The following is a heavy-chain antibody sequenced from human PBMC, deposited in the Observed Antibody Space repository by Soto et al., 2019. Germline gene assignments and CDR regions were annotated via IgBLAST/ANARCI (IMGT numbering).Heavy chain of an antibody. CDR1: GFPFNTYW. D-gene: IGHD3-3*01. Sequence: GGSLRLSCAASGFPFNTYWMHWVRQAPGEGLVWVSRINAFGSGTTYADSVKGRFTDSRDNANNMLYLQMNSPRAEDTAVYYCAILSLEFDPWDQGTLVTVSS. CDR3: AILSLEFDP. CDR2: INAFGSGT. V-gene: IGHV3-74*01. J-gene: IGHJ5*02.